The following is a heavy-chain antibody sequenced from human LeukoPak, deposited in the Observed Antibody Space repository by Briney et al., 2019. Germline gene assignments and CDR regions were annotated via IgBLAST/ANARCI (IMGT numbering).Heavy chain of an antibody. CDR2: IYHSGST. CDR1: GGSISSNNW. J-gene: IGHJ4*02. V-gene: IGHV4-4*02. Sequence: PSETLSLTCAVSGGSISSNNWWSWVRQPPGKGLEWIGQIYHSGSTNYNPSLKSRVSISVDKSKNQFSLRLTSVTAADTAVYYCARVALTGDFDFWGQGTLVPVSS. D-gene: IGHD7-27*01. CDR3: ARVALTGDFDF.